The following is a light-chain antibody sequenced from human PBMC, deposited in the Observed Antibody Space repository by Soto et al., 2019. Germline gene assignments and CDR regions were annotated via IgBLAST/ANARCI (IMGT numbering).Light chain of an antibody. CDR1: SSNIGGNS. Sequence: QSVLTQPPSVSAAPGQKVTISCSGSSSNIGGNSVSWYQQLPGTDPKLLIYDDNKRPSGIPDRFSGSKSGTSATLGITGFQTGDEADYYCGSWDSSLSAYVFXTGTKVTVL. V-gene: IGLV1-51*01. CDR3: GSWDSSLSAYV. CDR2: DDN. J-gene: IGLJ1*01.